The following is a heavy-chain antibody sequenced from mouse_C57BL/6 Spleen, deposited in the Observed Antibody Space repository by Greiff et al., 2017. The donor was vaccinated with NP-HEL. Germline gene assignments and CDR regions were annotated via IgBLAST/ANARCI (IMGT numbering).Heavy chain of an antibody. J-gene: IGHJ2*01. CDR2: IDPSDSYT. CDR3: ARGELTLTVVANFDY. D-gene: IGHD1-1*01. V-gene: IGHV1-50*01. CDR1: GYTFTSYW. Sequence: QVQLQQSGAELVKPGASVKLSCKASGYTFTSYWMQWVKQRPGQGLEWIGEIDPSDSYTNYNQKFKGKATLTVDTSSSTAYMQLSSLTSEDSAVYYCARGELTLTVVANFDYWGQGTTLTVSS.